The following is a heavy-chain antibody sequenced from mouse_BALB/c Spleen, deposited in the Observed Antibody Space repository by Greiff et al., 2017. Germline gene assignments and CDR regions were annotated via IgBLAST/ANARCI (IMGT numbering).Heavy chain of an antibody. CDR3: AGGNYGFAY. CDR1: GYTFSSYW. V-gene: IGHV1-9*01. CDR2: ILPGSGST. J-gene: IGHJ3*01. Sequence: VQLQQSGAELMKPGASVKISCKATGYTFSSYWIEWVKQRPGHGLEWIGEILPGSGSTNYNEKFKGKATFTADTSSNTAYMQLSSLTSEDSAVYYCAGGNYGFAYWGQGTLVTVSA. D-gene: IGHD2-1*01.